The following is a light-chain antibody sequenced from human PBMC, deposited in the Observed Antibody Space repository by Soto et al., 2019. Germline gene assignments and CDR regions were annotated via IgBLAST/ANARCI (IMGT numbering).Light chain of an antibody. CDR1: NSNIGNRP. CDR3: LTWDDSLRGWV. CDR2: KDL. V-gene: IGLV1-47*01. Sequence: QAVVTQPPSASGTPGQRVTISCSGGNSNIGNRPVHWFQQLPGTAPKLLIYKDLQRPSGVPDRFSGSKSGTSASLAISGLRSDDEADYYCLTWDDSLRGWVLGGGTKLTVL. J-gene: IGLJ3*02.